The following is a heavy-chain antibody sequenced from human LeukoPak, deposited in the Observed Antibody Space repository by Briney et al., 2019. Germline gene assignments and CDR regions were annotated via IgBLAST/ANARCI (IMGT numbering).Heavy chain of an antibody. CDR3: ARYRGSSWVPNRSYFDY. CDR2: INHSGST. D-gene: IGHD6-13*01. CDR1: GGSFSGYY. Sequence: PSETLSLTCAVYGGSFSGYYWSWIRQPPGKGLEWIGEINHSGSTNYNPSLKSRVTISVDTSKNQFSLKLSSVTAADTAVYYCARYRGSSWVPNRSYFDYWGQGTLVTVSS. J-gene: IGHJ4*02. V-gene: IGHV4-34*01.